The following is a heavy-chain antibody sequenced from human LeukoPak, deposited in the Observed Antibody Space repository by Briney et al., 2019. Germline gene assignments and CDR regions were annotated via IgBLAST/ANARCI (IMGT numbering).Heavy chain of an antibody. J-gene: IGHJ6*03. D-gene: IGHD4-17*01. Sequence: GGSLRLSCTASGFTFSDYYMSWIRQAPGKGLEWVSYISSGGSTVKYADSVKGRFTVSRDNAKKSLYLQMNSLRAEDTAVYYCAKSSGYGDYGYYYYYMDVWGKGTTVTISS. CDR2: ISSGGSTV. V-gene: IGHV3-11*01. CDR3: AKSSGYGDYGYYYYYMDV. CDR1: GFTFSDYY.